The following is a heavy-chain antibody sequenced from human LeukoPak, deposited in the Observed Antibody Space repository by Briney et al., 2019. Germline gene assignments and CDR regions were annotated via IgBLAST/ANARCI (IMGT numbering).Heavy chain of an antibody. D-gene: IGHD6-19*01. V-gene: IGHV3-21*01. Sequence: QPGRSLRLSCAASGFTFSSFGMHWVRQAPGKGLEWVSSISSSSAYIYYADSVKGRFTISRDNAKNSLFLEMNSLRAEDTAVYICANEKWLGGYYFDDWGQGTLVTVSS. CDR1: GFTFSSFG. J-gene: IGHJ4*02. CDR2: ISSSSAYI. CDR3: ANEKWLGGYYFDD.